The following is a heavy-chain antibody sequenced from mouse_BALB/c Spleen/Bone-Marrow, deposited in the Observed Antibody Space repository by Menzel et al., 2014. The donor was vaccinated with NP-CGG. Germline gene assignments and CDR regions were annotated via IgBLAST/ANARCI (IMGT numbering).Heavy chain of an antibody. D-gene: IGHD2-10*02. V-gene: IGHV1-5*01. J-gene: IGHJ3*01. Sequence: EVQLQQSGTVLARPGASVKMSCKASGYIFTSYWMHWVKQRPGQGLEWIGAIYPGNSDTSYDQKFKGKAKLTAVTSASTAYMELSSLTNEDSAVYYCTFLVKEDFAYWGQGTLVTVSA. CDR3: TFLVKEDFAY. CDR1: GYIFTSYW. CDR2: IYPGNSDT.